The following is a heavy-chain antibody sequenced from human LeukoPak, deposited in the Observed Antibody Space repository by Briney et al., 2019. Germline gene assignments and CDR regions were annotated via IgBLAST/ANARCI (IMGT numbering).Heavy chain of an antibody. J-gene: IGHJ4*02. CDR2: IKSKTDGGTT. CDR3: TTEGRSSWWPFDY. Sequence: GGSLRLSCAASGFTFSNAWMSWVRQAPGKGLEWVGRIKSKTDGGTTDYAAPVKGRFTISRDDSKNTLYLQMNSLKTEDTAVYYCTTEGRSSWWPFDYWGQGTLVTVSS. D-gene: IGHD6-13*01. V-gene: IGHV3-15*01. CDR1: GFTFSNAW.